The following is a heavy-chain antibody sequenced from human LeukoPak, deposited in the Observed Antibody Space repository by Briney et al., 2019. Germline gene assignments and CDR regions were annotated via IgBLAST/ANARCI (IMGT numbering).Heavy chain of an antibody. V-gene: IGHV4-4*07. Sequence: SETLSLTCTVSGGSISSYYWSWIRQPAGKGLEWIGRIYTSGSTNYNPSLKSRVTISVDTSKNQFSLKLSSVTAADTAVYYCARHLSLWFGKENSFDPWGQGTLVTVSS. J-gene: IGHJ5*02. CDR1: GGSISSYY. CDR2: IYTSGST. D-gene: IGHD3-10*01. CDR3: ARHLSLWFGKENSFDP.